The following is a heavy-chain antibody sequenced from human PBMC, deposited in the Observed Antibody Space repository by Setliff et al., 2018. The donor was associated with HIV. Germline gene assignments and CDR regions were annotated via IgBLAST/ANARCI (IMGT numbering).Heavy chain of an antibody. CDR1: GGSISSGGYY. V-gene: IGHV4-31*03. CDR3: AKGAGFYGDYTFDY. Sequence: SETLSLTCTVSGGSISSGGYYWSWIRQHPGKGLEWIGYIYYSGRTYYNPSLKSRVTISVDTSEIQFSLKLSSVTAADTAVYYCAKGAGFYGDYTFDYWGQGNLVTVSS. J-gene: IGHJ4*02. D-gene: IGHD4-17*01. CDR2: IYYSGRT.